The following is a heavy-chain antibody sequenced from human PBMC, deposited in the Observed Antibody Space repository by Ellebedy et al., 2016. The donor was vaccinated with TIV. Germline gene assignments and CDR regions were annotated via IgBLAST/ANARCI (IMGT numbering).Heavy chain of an antibody. V-gene: IGHV1-46*01. D-gene: IGHD6-13*01. CDR2: IHPGGGRT. Sequence: ASVKVSXKASGYSFTNFYMHWVRQAPGQGLEWMGIIHPGGGRTTFAQKFQGRLTLTRDTSTTTVSMELSSLSSEDTAVYYCARGWDAFDVWGQGTMVTVSA. CDR3: ARGWDAFDV. J-gene: IGHJ3*01. CDR1: GYSFTNFY.